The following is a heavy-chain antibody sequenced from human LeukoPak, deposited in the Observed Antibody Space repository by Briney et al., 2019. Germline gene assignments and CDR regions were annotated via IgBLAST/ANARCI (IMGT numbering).Heavy chain of an antibody. V-gene: IGHV3-30*18. Sequence: GGSLRLSCAASGFTFSSYGMHWVRQAPGKGLEWVAVISYDGSNKYYADSVKGRFTISRDNSKNTLYLQMNSLTAEDTAIYYCAKATGTLGNWGQGTLVTVSS. CDR1: GFTFSSYG. J-gene: IGHJ4*02. CDR2: ISYDGSNK. CDR3: AKATGTLGN. D-gene: IGHD1-1*01.